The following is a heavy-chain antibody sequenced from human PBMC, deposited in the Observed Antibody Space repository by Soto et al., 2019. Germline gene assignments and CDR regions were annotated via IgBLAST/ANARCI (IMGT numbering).Heavy chain of an antibody. V-gene: IGHV3-23*01. Sequence: EVQLLESGGGLVQPGGSLRLSCAASGFTFSSYAMSWVRQAPGKGLEWVSAISGSGGSTYYADSVKGRFTISRDNSKNTLYRQMNSLRAEDTAVYYCAKGSGYDFWSGYRTYYYYYYMDVWGKGTTVTVSS. CDR1: GFTFSSYA. D-gene: IGHD3-3*01. CDR3: AKGSGYDFWSGYRTYYYYYYMDV. CDR2: ISGSGGST. J-gene: IGHJ6*03.